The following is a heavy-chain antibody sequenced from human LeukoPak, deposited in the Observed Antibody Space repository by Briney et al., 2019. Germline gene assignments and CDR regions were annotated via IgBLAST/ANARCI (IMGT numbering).Heavy chain of an antibody. CDR1: GFTFSSYG. D-gene: IGHD2-2*01. Sequence: GGSLRLSCAASGFTFSSYGMHWVRQAPGKGLEWVAVISYDGSNKYYADSVKGRFTISRDNSKDTLYLQMNTLRVEDTAVYYCAKPYGSRDPNFDHWGQGTLVTVSS. J-gene: IGHJ4*02. CDR3: AKPYGSRDPNFDH. CDR2: ISYDGSNK. V-gene: IGHV3-30*18.